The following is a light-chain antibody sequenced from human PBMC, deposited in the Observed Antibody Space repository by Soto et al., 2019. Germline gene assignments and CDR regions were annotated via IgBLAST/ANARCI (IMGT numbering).Light chain of an antibody. CDR3: SSYAGSSNV. CDR2: EVN. V-gene: IGLV2-8*01. CDR1: SSDVVGYNY. J-gene: IGLJ1*01. Sequence: QSALTQPPSAXESPGQSVAISCTGTSSDVVGYNYVSWYQQHPGKAQKLMIYEVNKRHSGVPDRFSGSKSGKTAYLTVSGLQAEDEADYYCSSYAGSSNVFGTGTKVTVL.